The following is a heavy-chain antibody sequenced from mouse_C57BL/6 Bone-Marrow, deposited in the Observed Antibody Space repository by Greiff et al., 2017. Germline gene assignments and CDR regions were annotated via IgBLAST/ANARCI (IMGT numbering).Heavy chain of an antibody. D-gene: IGHD2-3*01. CDR1: GYTFTSYW. CDR2: INPSSGYT. CDR3: ARWDDGYYGGYWYFDV. Sequence: QVQLQQSGAELAKPGASVTLSCKASGYTFTSYWMHWVKQRPVQGLEWIGYINPSSGYTKYNQKFKDKATLTADKSSSTAYMQLSSLTYEDSAVYYCARWDDGYYGGYWYFDVWGTGTTVTVAS. V-gene: IGHV1-7*01. J-gene: IGHJ1*03.